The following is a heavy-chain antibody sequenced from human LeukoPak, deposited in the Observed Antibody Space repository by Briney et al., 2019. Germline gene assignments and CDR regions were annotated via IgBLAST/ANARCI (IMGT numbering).Heavy chain of an antibody. Sequence: SQTLSLTCAISGDSVSRNSGSWNWIRQSPSRGLEWLGRTYYRSKWYNDYAVSVKSRITINPGTSKNQFSLQLNSLTPEDTAVYYCASQEDHQAHAFDIWGQGTMVTVSS. J-gene: IGHJ3*02. CDR2: TYYRSKWYN. D-gene: IGHD1-14*01. V-gene: IGHV6-1*01. CDR1: GDSVSRNSGS. CDR3: ASQEDHQAHAFDI.